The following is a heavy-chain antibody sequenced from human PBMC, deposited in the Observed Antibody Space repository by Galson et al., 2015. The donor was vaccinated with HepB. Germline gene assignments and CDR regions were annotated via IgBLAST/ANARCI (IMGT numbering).Heavy chain of an antibody. Sequence: SLKLSCAASGFSFSTYWMSWVRQAPGQGLEWVANIKQDGGEKYYVDSVKGRFTISGDTAKNSLYLQMTSLRAEDTAVYYCARVPTSGYYADYWGQGTLVTVSS. J-gene: IGHJ4*02. CDR2: IKQDGGEK. V-gene: IGHV3-7*04. CDR1: GFSFSTYW. CDR3: ARVPTSGYYADY. D-gene: IGHD3-3*01.